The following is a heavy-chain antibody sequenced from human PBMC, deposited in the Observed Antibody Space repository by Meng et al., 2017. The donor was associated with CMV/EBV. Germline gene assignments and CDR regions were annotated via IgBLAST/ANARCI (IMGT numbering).Heavy chain of an antibody. CDR1: VFSFGSYG. J-gene: IGHJ4*02. D-gene: IGHD5-24*01. CDR3: ARDSPIGMATTGAVDY. Sequence: VFSFGSYGLHWVRRAPCKGLEWVAVMWYDGSDKYYADSVTGRFTISRDNSKNTLYLQMNRLRAEDTAVYYCARDSPIGMATTGAVDYWGQGTLVTVSS. V-gene: IGHV3-33*01. CDR2: MWYDGSDK.